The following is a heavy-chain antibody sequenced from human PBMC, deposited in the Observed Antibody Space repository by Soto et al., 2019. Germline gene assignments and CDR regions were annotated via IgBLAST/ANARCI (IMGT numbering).Heavy chain of an antibody. D-gene: IGHD3-22*01. CDR3: ARAGRITMIVVVGHPFDY. J-gene: IGHJ4*02. Sequence: EVQLVESGGGLVQPGGSLRLSCAASGFTFSSYEMNWVRQAPGKGLEWVSYISGSGSTIYYADSVKGRFTISRDNAKNSLYLQMNSLRAEDTAVYYCARAGRITMIVVVGHPFDYWGQGTLVTVSS. CDR2: ISGSGSTI. V-gene: IGHV3-48*03. CDR1: GFTFSSYE.